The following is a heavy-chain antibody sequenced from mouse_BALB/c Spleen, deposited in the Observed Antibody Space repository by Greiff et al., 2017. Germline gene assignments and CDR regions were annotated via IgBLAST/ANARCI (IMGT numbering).Heavy chain of an antibody. Sequence: QVQLQQSGAELVRPGTSVKVSCKASGYAFTNYLIEWVKQRSGQGLEWIGVINPGSGGTNYNEKFKGKATLTADKSSSTAYMQLSSLTSDDSAVYFCARGYDFWFAYWGQGTLVTVSA. V-gene: IGHV1-54*01. CDR2: INPGSGGT. D-gene: IGHD2-2*01. CDR1: GYAFTNYL. CDR3: ARGYDFWFAY. J-gene: IGHJ3*01.